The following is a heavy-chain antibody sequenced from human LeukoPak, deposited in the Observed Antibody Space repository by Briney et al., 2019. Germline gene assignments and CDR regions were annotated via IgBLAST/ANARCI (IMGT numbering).Heavy chain of an antibody. D-gene: IGHD3-16*01. CDR1: GCTISTYY. V-gene: IGHV4-59*01. J-gene: IGHJ4*02. Sequence: AETLTLSCTVSGCTISTYYRNWIRQPPGKGLEWVGYIYYSGSNNYNPSLKSRVTISVDTSKNQFSLKLSSVTAADTAVYYCARDWGWELDYWGQGTLVTVSS. CDR3: ARDWGWELDY. CDR2: IYYSGSN.